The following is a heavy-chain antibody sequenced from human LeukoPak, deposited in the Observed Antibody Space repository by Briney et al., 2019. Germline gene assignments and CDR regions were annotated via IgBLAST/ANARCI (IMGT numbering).Heavy chain of an antibody. CDR3: ARGPHYDSSGYYTAGLPPFDY. J-gene: IGHJ4*02. V-gene: IGHV4-4*07. Sequence: SETLSLTCTVSGGSISSYYWSWIRQPAGKGLEWIGRIYTSGSTNYNPSLKSRVTMSVDTSKDQFSLKLSSVTAADTAVYYCARGPHYDSSGYYTAGLPPFDYWGQGTLVTVSS. CDR2: IYTSGST. D-gene: IGHD3-22*01. CDR1: GGSISSYY.